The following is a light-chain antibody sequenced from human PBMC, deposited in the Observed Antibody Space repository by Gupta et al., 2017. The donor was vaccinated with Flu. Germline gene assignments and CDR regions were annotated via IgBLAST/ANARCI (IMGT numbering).Light chain of an antibody. V-gene: IGLV2-14*01. Sequence: QSALTQPSYVSGSLGQPFLISRTRTSSHIGSYKYVSWYQQHQGKATQLLIYDMTNRPSWVSSLFSCSKSGDTASLTISGLQAEDEADYYCSSCTSSTTLVFGGGTRLTVL. CDR1: SSHIGSYKY. CDR3: SSCTSSTTLV. J-gene: IGLJ2*01. CDR2: DMT.